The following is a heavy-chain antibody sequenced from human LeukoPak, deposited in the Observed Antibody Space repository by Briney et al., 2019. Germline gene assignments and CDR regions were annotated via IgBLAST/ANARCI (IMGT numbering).Heavy chain of an antibody. J-gene: IGHJ3*02. D-gene: IGHD3-3*01. CDR2: IYHSGST. CDR1: GGSISSSNW. Sequence: SETLSLTCAVSGGSISSSNWWSWVRQPPGKGLEWIGEIYHSGSTNYNPSLKSRVTISVDKSKNQFSLNLSSVTAADTAVYYCARVSLEWRDAFDIWGQGTMVTVSS. CDR3: ARVSLEWRDAFDI. V-gene: IGHV4-4*02.